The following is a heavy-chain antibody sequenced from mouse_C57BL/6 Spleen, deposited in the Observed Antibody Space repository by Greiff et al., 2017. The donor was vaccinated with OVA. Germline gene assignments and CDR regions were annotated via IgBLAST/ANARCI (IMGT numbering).Heavy chain of an antibody. CDR3: TRSYYGSSSWFAY. Sequence: VQLQQSGTVLARPGASVKMSCKTSGYTFTSYCMHWVQQSPGQGLEWVAAIYPGNSDTSYNQTFKGRAKLTAVTSASTAYMELSSLTNEDSAFYYCTRSYYGSSSWFAYWGQGTLVTVSA. D-gene: IGHD1-1*01. CDR1: GYTFTSYC. V-gene: IGHV1-5*01. J-gene: IGHJ3*01. CDR2: IYPGNSDT.